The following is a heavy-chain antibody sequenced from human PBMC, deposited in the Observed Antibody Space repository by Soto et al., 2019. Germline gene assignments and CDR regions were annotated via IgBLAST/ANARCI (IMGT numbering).Heavy chain of an antibody. D-gene: IGHD3-10*01. CDR3: AGMFWVGDLLFDY. Sequence: HLQLQESGPGLVKPSETLSLTCTVSDDSITSGAYYWGLIRQPPGKGLAWIGTIQYRGSTYYNPPLKSRVTMSLDTSKNQYSLRLSSVTAADTAVYFCAGMFWVGDLLFDYWGPGTLVTVSS. V-gene: IGHV4-39*01. CDR2: IQYRGST. CDR1: DDSITSGAYY. J-gene: IGHJ4*02.